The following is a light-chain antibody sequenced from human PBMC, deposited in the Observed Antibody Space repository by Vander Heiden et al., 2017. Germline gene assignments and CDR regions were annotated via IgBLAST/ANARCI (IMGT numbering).Light chain of an antibody. Sequence: DIQFTQSPSFLSASVGDRVTITCRASQGISSYLAWYQQKPGKAPKLLIYAASSLQSGVPSRFSGSGSGTEFTLTISSLQPEDFATYYCQQINSYPRTFGQGTQLEIK. CDR2: AAS. J-gene: IGKJ5*01. CDR1: QGISSY. V-gene: IGKV1-9*01. CDR3: QQINSYPRT.